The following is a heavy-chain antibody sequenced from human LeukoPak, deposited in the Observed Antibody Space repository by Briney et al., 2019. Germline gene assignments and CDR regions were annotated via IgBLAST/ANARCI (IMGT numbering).Heavy chain of an antibody. D-gene: IGHD1-1*01. Sequence: SETLSLTCTVSGGSISSTSFYWGWIRQPPGKGLEWIGTIYYSGSTYYNPSLKSRVTISVDTSKNQFSLKLSSVTAADTAVYYCARDRLQLQSWGQGTLVTVSS. J-gene: IGHJ5*02. CDR1: GGSISSTSFY. V-gene: IGHV4-39*07. CDR2: IYYSGST. CDR3: ARDRLQLQS.